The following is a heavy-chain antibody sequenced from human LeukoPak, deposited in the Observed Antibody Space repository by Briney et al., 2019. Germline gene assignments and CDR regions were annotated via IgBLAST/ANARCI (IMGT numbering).Heavy chain of an antibody. CDR1: GYTFTDYY. Sequence: ASVKVSCKASGYTFTDYYMHWVRQAPGQGLEWMGWINPNSGGTNYAQKFQGRVTMTRDTSISTAYMELSSLRSDDTAVYYCARRGSHCSGSSCYGTLDYWGQGTLVTVSS. V-gene: IGHV1-2*02. D-gene: IGHD2-15*01. CDR2: INPNSGGT. CDR3: ARRGSHCSGSSCYGTLDY. J-gene: IGHJ4*02.